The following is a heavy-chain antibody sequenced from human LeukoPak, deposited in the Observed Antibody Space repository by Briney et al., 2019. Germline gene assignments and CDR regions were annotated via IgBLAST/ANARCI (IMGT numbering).Heavy chain of an antibody. V-gene: IGHV4-38-2*02. Sequence: PSETLSLTCTVSDSSITSTYYWAWFRQPPGKGLEWIAPVFRLQTVRTFNNPSLESRVTMSLDPSQSQFSLNLTSVTAADTALYFCARVLHAPYLIDSWGQGTLVTVSS. CDR2: VFRLQTVRT. D-gene: IGHD2-8*01. J-gene: IGHJ4*02. CDR1: DSSITSTYY. CDR3: ARVLHAPYLIDS.